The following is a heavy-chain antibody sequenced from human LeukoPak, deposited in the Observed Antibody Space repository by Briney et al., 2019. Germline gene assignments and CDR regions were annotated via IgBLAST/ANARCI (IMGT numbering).Heavy chain of an antibody. CDR2: IKQDGSER. V-gene: IGHV3-7*01. CDR1: EFTFSRYW. Sequence: GGSLRLSCAASEFTFSRYWMNWVRQAPGKGLEWVANIKQDGSERYYVDSVKGRFTISRDNAKNSLFLQMNSLRAEDTAVYYCARDQVSIAGTGIDYWGQGTLVTVSS. J-gene: IGHJ4*02. D-gene: IGHD6-13*01. CDR3: ARDQVSIAGTGIDY.